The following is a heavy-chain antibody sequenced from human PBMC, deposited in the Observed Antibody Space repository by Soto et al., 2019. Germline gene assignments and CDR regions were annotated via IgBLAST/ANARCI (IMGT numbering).Heavy chain of an antibody. Sequence: DVQLVESGGGLVRPGGSLRLSCTASGFTFSEYSMSWVRQAPGKGLEWVSSITHSGTYVYYADSLKGRFTISRDSASNSLFLQMTSLRAEDTAVYHCARARGNDWYSDYWGQGTLVTVSS. CDR2: ITHSGTYV. CDR3: ARARGNDWYSDY. D-gene: IGHD5-12*01. V-gene: IGHV3-21*01. J-gene: IGHJ4*02. CDR1: GFTFSEYS.